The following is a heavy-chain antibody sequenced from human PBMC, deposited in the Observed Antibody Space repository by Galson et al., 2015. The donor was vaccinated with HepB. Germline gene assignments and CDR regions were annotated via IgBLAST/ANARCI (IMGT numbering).Heavy chain of an antibody. CDR1: GYTFTSYA. Sequence: SVKVSCKASGYTFTSYAMHWVRQAPGQRLEWMGWINAGNGNTKYSQKFQGRVTMTRDTSISTAYMELSRLRSDDTAVYYCARVKIVLMVYAMTGYSSSRSYFDYWGQGTLVTVSS. CDR2: INAGNGNT. J-gene: IGHJ4*02. CDR3: ARVKIVLMVYAMTGYSSSRSYFDY. V-gene: IGHV1-3*01. D-gene: IGHD2-8*01.